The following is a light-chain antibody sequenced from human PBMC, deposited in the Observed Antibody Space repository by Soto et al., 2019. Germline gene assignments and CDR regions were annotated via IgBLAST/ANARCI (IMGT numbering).Light chain of an antibody. CDR3: QSYDSSLSGVV. J-gene: IGLJ2*01. V-gene: IGLV1-40*01. CDR1: SSNIGAVYD. CDR2: ANS. Sequence: QSVLTQPPSVSGAPGQRVTISCTGSSSNIGAVYDVHWYQQLPGTAPKLLTYANSNRPSGVPDRFSGSKSGTSASLAITGLQAEDEADYYCQSYDSSLSGVVFGGGTKLTVL.